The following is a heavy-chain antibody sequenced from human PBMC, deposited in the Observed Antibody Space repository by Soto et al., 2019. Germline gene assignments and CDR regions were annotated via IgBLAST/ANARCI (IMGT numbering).Heavy chain of an antibody. CDR2: INAGNGNT. J-gene: IGHJ2*01. V-gene: IGHV1-3*01. CDR1: GYTFTNYA. D-gene: IGHD1-26*01. CDR3: ARGGSLYWYFDL. Sequence: GASVKLSCTASGYTFTNYAMHWARQAPGQRLEWMGWINAGNGNTKYSQKFQGRVTITRDTSASTAYMELSSLRSEDTAVYYCARGGSLYWYFDLWGRGTLVTVSS.